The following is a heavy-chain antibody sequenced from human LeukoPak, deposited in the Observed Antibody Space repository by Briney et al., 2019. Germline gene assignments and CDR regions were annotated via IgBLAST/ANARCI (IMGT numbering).Heavy chain of an antibody. Sequence: ASVKVSCKASGYTFTGYYMHWVRQAPGQGLEWMGWINPNSGGTNYAQKFQGRVTMTRDTSISTAYMELSRLRSDDTAVYYCARQHFASSGNLYFDYWGQGTLVTVSS. D-gene: IGHD1-14*01. CDR3: ARQHFASSGNLYFDY. J-gene: IGHJ4*02. CDR2: INPNSGGT. V-gene: IGHV1-2*02. CDR1: GYTFTGYY.